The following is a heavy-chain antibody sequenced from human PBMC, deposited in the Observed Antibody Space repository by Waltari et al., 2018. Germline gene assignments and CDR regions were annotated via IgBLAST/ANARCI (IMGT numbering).Heavy chain of an antibody. Sequence: EVQLVESGGGLVQPGGSLRLSCAVSGFTFSSYWMHWCRQTPGEGLVLPSSTNTDGSCTNYSDSVEGRFTMSRDNAKDTVYLQMNSLRAEDTAIYYCVRGSLNPGFDYWGQGTLVTVSS. V-gene: IGHV3-74*01. CDR3: VRGSLNPGFDY. CDR1: GFTFSSYW. J-gene: IGHJ4*02. CDR2: TNTDGSCT.